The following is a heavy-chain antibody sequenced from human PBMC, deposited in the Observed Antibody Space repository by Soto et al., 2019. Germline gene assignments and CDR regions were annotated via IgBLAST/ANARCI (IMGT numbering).Heavy chain of an antibody. CDR3: ARGRGWGDSEVWYFGMDV. V-gene: IGHV3-30-3*01. CDR1: GFTFDSYY. Sequence: QEQVVESGGGLVQPGRSLRLSCEVSGFTFDSYYMQWVRQAPGKGLEWVAVISHDGNKKYHAESVRGRFTISRDNSRKTVYLQMDSLKGEEPAVYYCARGRGWGDSEVWYFGMDVWGQGTTAIVSS. J-gene: IGHJ6*02. CDR2: ISHDGNKK. D-gene: IGHD2-21*02.